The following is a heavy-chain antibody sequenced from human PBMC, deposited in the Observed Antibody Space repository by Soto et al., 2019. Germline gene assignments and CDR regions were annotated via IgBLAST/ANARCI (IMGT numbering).Heavy chain of an antibody. Sequence: GAAVKVSCKASGCTFSSYAISWVRQAPGQGLEWMGGIIPIFGTANYAQKFQGRVTITADESTSTAYMELSSLRSEDTAVYYCARGDHPRAYRDYYDSSGYHDAFDIWGQGTMVTVSS. J-gene: IGHJ3*02. CDR2: IIPIFGTA. CDR3: ARGDHPRAYRDYYDSSGYHDAFDI. CDR1: GCTFSSYA. V-gene: IGHV1-69*13. D-gene: IGHD3-22*01.